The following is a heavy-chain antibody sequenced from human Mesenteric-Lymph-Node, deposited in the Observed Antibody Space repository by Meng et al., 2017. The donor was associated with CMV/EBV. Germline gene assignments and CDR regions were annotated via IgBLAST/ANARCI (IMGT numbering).Heavy chain of an antibody. V-gene: IGHV3-48*04. J-gene: IGHJ4*02. CDR1: GFSFSSYY. D-gene: IGHD6-19*01. CDR2: ISSSSSTI. CDR3: ARGAPSSSGWYVYFDY. Sequence: GESLKISCAASGFSFSSYYMNWVRQAPGKGLGWVSYISSSSSTIYYADAVKGRFTISRDNAKNSLYLQMNSLRAEDTAVYYCARGAPSSSGWYVYFDYWGQGTLVTVSS.